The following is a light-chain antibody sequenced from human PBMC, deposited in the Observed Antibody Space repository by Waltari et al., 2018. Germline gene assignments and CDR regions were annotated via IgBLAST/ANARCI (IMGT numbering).Light chain of an antibody. CDR1: QSVSSK. Sequence: EIVMTQSPVTLSVSPGERATLPCRASQSVSSKLAWYQQKPGQAPRLLISGASTRATGIPARFSGSGSGTEFTLTISSLQSEDFAVYYCQQYSHWKTFGQGTKVEIK. J-gene: IGKJ1*01. CDR3: QQYSHWKT. CDR2: GAS. V-gene: IGKV3-15*01.